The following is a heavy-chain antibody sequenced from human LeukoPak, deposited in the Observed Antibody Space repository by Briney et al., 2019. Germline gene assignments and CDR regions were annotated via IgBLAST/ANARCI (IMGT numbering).Heavy chain of an antibody. D-gene: IGHD6-6*01. J-gene: IGHJ4*02. CDR1: GFTFYTYG. V-gene: IGHV3-64*01. CDR3: ARGAQLTDY. CDR2: IGPDGGTT. Sequence: GGSLKLSCAASGFTFYTYGMHWVRQAPGKGLEYVSGIGPDGGTTYYANSVKGRFTISRDNSKYMLYLQMGSLTADDMAVYYCARGAQLTDYWGQGTLVTVSS.